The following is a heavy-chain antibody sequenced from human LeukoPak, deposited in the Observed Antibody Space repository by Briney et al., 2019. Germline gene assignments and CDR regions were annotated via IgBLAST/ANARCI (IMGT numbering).Heavy chain of an antibody. CDR1: GFTFSSYW. V-gene: IGHV3-7*01. CDR2: IKQDGSEK. Sequence: GGSLRLSCAASGFTFSSYWMSWVRQAPGEGLEWVANIKQDGSEKYYVDSVKGRFTISRDNAKNSLYLQMNSLRVEDTAVYYCAREVEGPPSYYYYYMDVWGKGTTVTVSS. CDR3: AREVEGPPSYYYYYMDV. D-gene: IGHD2-2*01. J-gene: IGHJ6*03.